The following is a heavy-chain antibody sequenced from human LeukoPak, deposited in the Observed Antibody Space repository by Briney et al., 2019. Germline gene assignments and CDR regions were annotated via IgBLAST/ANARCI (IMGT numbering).Heavy chain of an antibody. CDR2: IRYDGSKK. CDR3: ARDHGVTIFGVVPRLDY. CDR1: GFTFSSYG. D-gene: IGHD3-3*01. V-gene: IGHV3-30*02. Sequence: GGSLRLSCAASGFTFSSYGMHWVRQAPGKGLEWVAFIRYDGSKKYYAESVKGRFTVSRDNSKNTLYLQMNSLRAEDTAVYYCARDHGVTIFGVVPRLDYWGQGTLVTVSS. J-gene: IGHJ4*02.